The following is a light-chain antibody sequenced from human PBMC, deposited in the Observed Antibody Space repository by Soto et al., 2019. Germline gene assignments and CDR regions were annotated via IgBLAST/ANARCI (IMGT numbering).Light chain of an antibody. CDR3: QQTYTTPRT. Sequence: DTQMTQSPSSLSASVGDRISITCRASKTVSTFLNWYQQKPGKAPTLLISATSTLQSGVPSRFSGSGAGTDFTLTITSLQPEDFATYYCQQTYTTPRTFGQGTKVAIK. V-gene: IGKV1-39*01. CDR2: ATS. CDR1: KTVSTF. J-gene: IGKJ1*01.